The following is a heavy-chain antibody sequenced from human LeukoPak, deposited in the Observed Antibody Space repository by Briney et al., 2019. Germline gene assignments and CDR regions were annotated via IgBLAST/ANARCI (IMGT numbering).Heavy chain of an antibody. CDR2: IYYSGST. Sequence: SETLSLTCTASGGSISSSSYYWGWIRQPPGKGLEWIGSIYYSGSTYYNPSLKSRVTISVDTSKNQFSLKLSSVTAADTAVYYCARQGDYYDSSGYSWAPFDYWGQGTLVTVSS. CDR3: ARQGDYYDSSGYSWAPFDY. V-gene: IGHV4-39*01. D-gene: IGHD3-22*01. CDR1: GGSISSSSYY. J-gene: IGHJ4*02.